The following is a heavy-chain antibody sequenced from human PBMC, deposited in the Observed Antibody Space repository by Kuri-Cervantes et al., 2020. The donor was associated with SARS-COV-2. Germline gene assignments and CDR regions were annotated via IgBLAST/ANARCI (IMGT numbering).Heavy chain of an antibody. J-gene: IGHJ4*02. Sequence: GGSLRLSCAASGFTLRRYAIHWVRQAPGKGLDWVAVISYDGSNEDYADSVKGRFTTSRDNSKNTLNLQLNSLRAEDTAVYYCARIPYPKGAVAGTSDYWGQGTLVTVSS. D-gene: IGHD6-19*01. V-gene: IGHV3-30*07. CDR3: ARIPYPKGAVAGTSDY. CDR1: GFTLRRYA. CDR2: ISYDGSNE.